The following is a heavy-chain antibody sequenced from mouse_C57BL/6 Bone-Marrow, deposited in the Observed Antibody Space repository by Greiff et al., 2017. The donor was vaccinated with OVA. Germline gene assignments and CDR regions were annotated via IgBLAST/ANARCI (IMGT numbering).Heavy chain of an antibody. Sequence: VQLQQSGAELVRPGASVKLSCTASGFTITDYYMHWVKQRPEQGLEWIGRIDPEDGDTEYAPKFQGKATMTADTSSNTAYLHLSSLTSEDTAVYDCTAFFCYYGSSPWFAYGGQGTRVTVSA. CDR1: GFTITDYY. J-gene: IGHJ3*01. V-gene: IGHV14-1*01. D-gene: IGHD1-1*01. CDR3: TAFFCYYGSSPWFAY. CDR2: IDPEDGDT.